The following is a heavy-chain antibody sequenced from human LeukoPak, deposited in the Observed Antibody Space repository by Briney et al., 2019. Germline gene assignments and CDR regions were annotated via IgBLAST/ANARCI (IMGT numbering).Heavy chain of an antibody. D-gene: IGHD3-9*01. CDR3: ARSSVLRYFGWLPMPFDY. CDR1: GGSLSSYY. CDR2: IYYSGST. V-gene: IGHV4-59*01. J-gene: IGHJ4*02. Sequence: SETLSLTCTASGGSLSSYYWSWIRQPPGKGLEWIGHIYYSGSTNYNPSLKSRVTISVDTSKNQFSLKLSSVTAAATAVYYCARSSVLRYFGWLPMPFDYWGQGTPGTVSP.